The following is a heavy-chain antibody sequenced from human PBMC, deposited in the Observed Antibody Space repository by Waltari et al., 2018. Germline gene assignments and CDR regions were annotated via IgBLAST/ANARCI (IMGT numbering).Heavy chain of an antibody. D-gene: IGHD6-13*01. CDR1: GYTFTSYE. V-gene: IGHV1-8*01. CDR3: ARGNGYSSSWYSGYYYGMDV. CDR2: MNPNSGNT. Sequence: QVQLVQSGSGVRKPGASVKLSCKASGYTFTSYEINCVQHATGQGLGWMGWMNPNSGNTGYAQKFQGRVTMTRNTSISTAYMELSSLRSEDTAVYYCARGNGYSSSWYSGYYYGMDVWGQGTTVTVSS. J-gene: IGHJ6*02.